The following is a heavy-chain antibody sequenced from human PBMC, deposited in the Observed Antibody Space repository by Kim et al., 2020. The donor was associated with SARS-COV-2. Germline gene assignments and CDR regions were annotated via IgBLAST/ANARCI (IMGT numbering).Heavy chain of an antibody. J-gene: IGHJ3*02. V-gene: IGHV4-31*03. CDR1: GGSISSGGYY. Sequence: SETLSLTCTVSGGSISSGGYYWSWIRQHPGKGLEWIGYIYYSGSTYYNPSLKSRVTISVDTSKNQFSLKLSSVTAADTAVYYCARDSSSPNYYDSSGPDAFDIWGQGTMVTVSS. CDR3: ARDSSSPNYYDSSGPDAFDI. D-gene: IGHD3-22*01. CDR2: IYYSGST.